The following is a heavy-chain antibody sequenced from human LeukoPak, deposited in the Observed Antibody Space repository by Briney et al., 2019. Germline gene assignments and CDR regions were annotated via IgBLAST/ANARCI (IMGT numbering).Heavy chain of an antibody. CDR3: ARDPGDDAFDI. CDR1: GYTXTXXX. D-gene: IGHD1-1*01. CDR2: IXXNXGGX. V-gene: IGHV1-2*02. Sequence: ASVKXSCKASGYTXTXXXXXXXXXXXXQXXXXXGXIXXNXGGXXYAQKFQGRVTMTRDTSITTAFMELSSLRSDDTAVYFCARDPGDDAFDIWGQGTMVTVSS. J-gene: IGHJ3*02.